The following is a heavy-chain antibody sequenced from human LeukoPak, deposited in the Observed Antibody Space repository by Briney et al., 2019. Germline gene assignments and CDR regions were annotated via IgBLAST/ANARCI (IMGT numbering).Heavy chain of an antibody. V-gene: IGHV3-11*04. CDR1: GFTFSDYY. D-gene: IGHD3-3*01. J-gene: IGHJ4*02. Sequence: GGSLRLSCAASGFTFSDYYMSWIRQAPGKGLEWVSYISSSGSTIYYAGSVKGRFTISRDNAKNSLYLQMNSLRAEDTAVYYCATAPHGKFTFWSGYSDPLDYWGQGTLVTVSS. CDR3: ATAPHGKFTFWSGYSDPLDY. CDR2: ISSSGSTI.